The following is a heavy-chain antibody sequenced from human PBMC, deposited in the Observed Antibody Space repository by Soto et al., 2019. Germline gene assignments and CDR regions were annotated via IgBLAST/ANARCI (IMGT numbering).Heavy chain of an antibody. CDR1: GFTFSSYW. Sequence: GGSLRLSCAASGFTFSSYWMSWVRQAPGKGLEWVANIKQDGSEKYYVDSLKGRFTISRDNAKNSLYLQMNSLRAEDTAVYYCARCSYWNYGYFDYWGQGTLVTVSS. CDR2: IKQDGSEK. CDR3: ARCSYWNYGYFDY. D-gene: IGHD1-7*01. J-gene: IGHJ4*02. V-gene: IGHV3-7*01.